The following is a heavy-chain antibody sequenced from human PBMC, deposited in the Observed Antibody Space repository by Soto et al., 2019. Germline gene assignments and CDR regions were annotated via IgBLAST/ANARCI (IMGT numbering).Heavy chain of an antibody. V-gene: IGHV4-31*01. CDR2: IYYSGST. Sequence: SETLSLTCTVSGGSISSGGYYWSWIRQHPGKGLEWIGYIYYSGSTYYNPSLKSLVTISVDTSKNQFSLKLSSVTAADTAVYYCARDEYSNAKGMDVWGQVTTVTVSS. CDR1: GGSISSGGYY. D-gene: IGHD4-4*01. J-gene: IGHJ6*02. CDR3: ARDEYSNAKGMDV.